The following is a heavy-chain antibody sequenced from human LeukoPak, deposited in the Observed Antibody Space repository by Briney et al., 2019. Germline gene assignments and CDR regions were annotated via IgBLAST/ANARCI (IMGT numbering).Heavy chain of an antibody. CDR2: AGWAGGTT. J-gene: IGHJ4*02. D-gene: IGHD3-10*02. V-gene: IGHV3-43*01. Sequence: GGSLRLSCATSGFNFDRYTIHWVRQAPGKGLEWVSLAGWAGGTTFYSDSVRGRFTISGDSGRKSVYLQMNSLTTDDTAFYFCAKEMDTMFFDYWGQGALVTVSS. CDR1: GFNFDRYT. CDR3: AKEMDTMFFDY.